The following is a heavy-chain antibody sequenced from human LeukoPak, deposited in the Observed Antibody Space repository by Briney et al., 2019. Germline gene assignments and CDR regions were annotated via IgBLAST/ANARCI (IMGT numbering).Heavy chain of an antibody. V-gene: IGHV1-2*02. CDR2: INPNTGGT. J-gene: IGHJ4*02. CDR1: GYTFTGYY. Sequence: PRASVKVSCKASGYTFTGYYMHWVRQAPGQGLEWMGWINPNTGGTNYAQKFQGRVTMTRDTSITTAYMELSRLRSDDTAVYYCARSDSSSGMDYFDYWGQGTLVTVSS. CDR3: ARSDSSSGMDYFDY. D-gene: IGHD6-13*01.